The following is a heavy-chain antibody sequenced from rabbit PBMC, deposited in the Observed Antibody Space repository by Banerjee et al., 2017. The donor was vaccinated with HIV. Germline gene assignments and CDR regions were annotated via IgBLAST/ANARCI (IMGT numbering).Heavy chain of an antibody. J-gene: IGHJ2*01. Sequence: QSLEESGGGLVKPGASLTLTCTASGLDFSSSDWICWVRQAPGKGLEWIAGIYTGSGSTYYASWAKGRFTISKTSSTTVTLQMTSLTAADTATYFCARGYNYDDSGNWDGFDPWGPGTLVTVS. V-gene: IGHV1S40*01. CDR2: IYTGSGST. CDR1: GLDFSSSDW. CDR3: ARGYNYDDSGNWDGFDP. D-gene: IGHD2-1*01.